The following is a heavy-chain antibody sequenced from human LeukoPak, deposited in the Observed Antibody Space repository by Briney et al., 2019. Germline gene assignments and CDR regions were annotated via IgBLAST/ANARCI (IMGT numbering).Heavy chain of an antibody. D-gene: IGHD3-10*01. J-gene: IGHJ4*02. CDR1: SGSISSGSISTYY. Sequence: SETLSLTCTVSSGSISSGSISTYYWSWIRQPAGKGLEWIGRIYASGSTNYNPSLKSRVSMSVDTSKNQFSLKLSSVTAADTAVYYCARACGSGSYGFDYWGQGTLVTVSS. CDR2: IYASGST. V-gene: IGHV4-61*02. CDR3: ARACGSGSYGFDY.